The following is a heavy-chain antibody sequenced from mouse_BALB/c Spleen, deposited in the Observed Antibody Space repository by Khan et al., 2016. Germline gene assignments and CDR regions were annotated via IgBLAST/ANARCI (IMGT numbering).Heavy chain of an antibody. CDR2: IYPGDGDT. CDR3: AAALFVY. Sequence: QVQLQQSGAELARPGASVRLSCKASGYTSANYWMQWVKQRPGQGLEWIGSIYPGDGDTRYSQKFKDKATLTADKSSSSAYIHLRRVASEDSAVYYCAAALFVYWGQGTLVTVSA. CDR1: GYTSANYW. J-gene: IGHJ3*01. D-gene: IGHD3-3*01. V-gene: IGHV1-87*01.